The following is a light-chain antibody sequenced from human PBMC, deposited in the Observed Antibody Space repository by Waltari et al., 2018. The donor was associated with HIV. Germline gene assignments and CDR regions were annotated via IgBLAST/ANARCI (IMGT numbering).Light chain of an antibody. CDR1: GSDIGYSGL. V-gene: IGLV2-23*02. Sequence: QSALTQPASLSGSPGQSITISCTGAGSDIGYSGLVSWYQQYPGKVPTLMIYELCNGTSGFSSRVSASKAGNEAFLTISDLRTFDEAVYYCSSGTTRGSHVFGSGTKVTV. J-gene: IGLJ1*01. CDR2: ELC. CDR3: SSGTTRGSHV.